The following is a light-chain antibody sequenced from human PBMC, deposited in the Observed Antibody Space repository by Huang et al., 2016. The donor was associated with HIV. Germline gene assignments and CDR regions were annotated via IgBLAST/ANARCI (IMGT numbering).Light chain of an antibody. CDR2: SAS. J-gene: IGKJ1*01. V-gene: IGKV1-27*01. CDR3: QRYDTAPRA. CDR1: QDIGNY. Sequence: DIQMTQSPPSLSASQGVRVTLTCRASQDIGNYLAWFKQKPGGAPTLLIFSASTLHLGVPSRFTGRGSGTEFTLTITNLQPEDVATYYCQRYDTAPRAFGPGTKVDI.